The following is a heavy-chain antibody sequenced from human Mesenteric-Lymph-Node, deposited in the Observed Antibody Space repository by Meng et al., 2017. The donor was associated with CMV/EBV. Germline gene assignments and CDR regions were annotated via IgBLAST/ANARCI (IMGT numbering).Heavy chain of an antibody. V-gene: IGHV7-4-1*02. CDR1: STSCA. CDR3: ARDSGYGSGSYYRPNCFDP. CDR2: ININSGNP. Sequence: STSCASYGLRQAPGQGLEGMGWININSGNPTYAYGVTVRFVLTLDAAVSTAYLQISSRYAEDTAMYDCARDSGYGSGSYYRPNCFDPWGQGTLVTVSS. J-gene: IGHJ5*02. D-gene: IGHD3-10*01.